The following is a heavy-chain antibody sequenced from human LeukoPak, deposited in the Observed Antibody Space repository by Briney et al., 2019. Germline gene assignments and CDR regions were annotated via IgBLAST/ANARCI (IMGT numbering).Heavy chain of an antibody. CDR2: MNPNSGNT. V-gene: IGHV1-8*01. Sequence: ASVKVSCKASGYTFTSYDINWVRQATGQGLEWMGWMNPNSGNTGYAQKFQGRVTMTRSTSISTPYMELSSLRFEDTAVYYCTRSVRNGHIDYWGQGTLVTVSS. CDR1: GYTFTSYD. CDR3: TRSVRNGHIDY. J-gene: IGHJ4*02. D-gene: IGHD2-21*01.